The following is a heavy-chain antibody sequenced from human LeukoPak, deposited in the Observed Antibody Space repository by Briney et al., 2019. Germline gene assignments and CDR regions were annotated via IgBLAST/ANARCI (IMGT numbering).Heavy chain of an antibody. D-gene: IGHD1-26*01. CDR3: ARRSGTYHAFDI. J-gene: IGHJ3*02. V-gene: IGHV4-39*01. CDR1: GGSISSNGYY. Sequence: PSETLSFTCTVSGGSISSNGYYWGWIRQPPGKGLEWIGSFYYTGSTFYSPSLKSRVTISVDTSKNQFSLKLSSVTAADTAVYYCARRSGTYHAFDIWGQGTMVTVSS. CDR2: FYYTGST.